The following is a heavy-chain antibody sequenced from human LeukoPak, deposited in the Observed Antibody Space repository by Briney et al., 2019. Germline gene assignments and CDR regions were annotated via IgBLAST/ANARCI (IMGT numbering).Heavy chain of an antibody. V-gene: IGHV1-2*02. CDR2: VNPNSGGT. CDR1: GYTFIDYY. D-gene: IGHD6-19*01. J-gene: IGHJ4*02. Sequence: ASVKVSFKASGYTFIDYYMHWVRQAPGQGGEWMGWVNPNSGGTNYAQKFQGRFTMTRDTSINTAYMEVSGLRSDDTAVYYCSRGAPTIAMTGTGLDYWGQGTLVAVSS. CDR3: SRGAPTIAMTGTGLDY.